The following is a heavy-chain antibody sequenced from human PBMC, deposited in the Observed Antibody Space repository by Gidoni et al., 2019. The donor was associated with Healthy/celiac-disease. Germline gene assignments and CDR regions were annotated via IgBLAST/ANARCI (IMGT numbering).Heavy chain of an antibody. CDR1: GGSISSYY. V-gene: IGHV4-59*01. CDR2: IYYSGST. J-gene: IGHJ5*02. D-gene: IGHD4-17*01. Sequence: QVQLQESGPGLVKPSETLSLTCTVSGGSISSYYWSWIRQPPGKGLEWIGYIYYSGSTNYNPSLKSRVTISVDTSKNQFSLKLSSVTAADTAVYYCARGGGDYVSWFDPWGQGTLVTVSS. CDR3: ARGGGDYVSWFDP.